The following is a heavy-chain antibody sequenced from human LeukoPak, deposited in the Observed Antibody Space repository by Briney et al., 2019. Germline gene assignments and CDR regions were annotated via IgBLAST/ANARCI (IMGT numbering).Heavy chain of an antibody. CDR3: ARGLTAAMAN. V-gene: IGHV4-34*01. CDR1: GGSFSGYY. J-gene: IGHJ4*02. D-gene: IGHD5-18*01. CDR2: INHSGST. Sequence: SETLSLTCAVYGGSFSGYYWSWIRQPPGKGLEWIGEINHSGSTNYNPSLKSRVTISVDTSKNQFSLKLSSVTAADTAVYYCARGLTAAMANCGQGTLVTVSS.